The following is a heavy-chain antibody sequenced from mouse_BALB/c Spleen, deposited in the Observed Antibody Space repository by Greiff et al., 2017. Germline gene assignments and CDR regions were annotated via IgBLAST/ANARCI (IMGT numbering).Heavy chain of an antibody. J-gene: IGHJ2*01. V-gene: IGHV1-67*01. CDR1: GYTFTDYA. CDR2: ISTYYGNT. Sequence: VQLQQSGPELVRPGVSVKISCKGSGYTFTDYAMHWVKQSHAKSLEWIGVISTYYGNTNYNQKFKGKATMTVDKSSSTAYMELARLTSEDSAIYYCARNDGYLYYFDYWGQGTTLTVSS. CDR3: ARNDGYLYYFDY. D-gene: IGHD2-3*01.